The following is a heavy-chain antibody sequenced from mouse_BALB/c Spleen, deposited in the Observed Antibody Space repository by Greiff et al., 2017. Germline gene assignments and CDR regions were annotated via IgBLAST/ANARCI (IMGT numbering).Heavy chain of an antibody. CDR2: ISYSGST. CDR3: ARKEDYGSSYAMFDYAMDY. J-gene: IGHJ4*01. Sequence: EVQLQESGPGLVKPSQSLSLTCTVTGYSITSDYAWNWIRQFPGNKLEWMGYISYSGSTSYNPSLKSRISITRDTSKNQFFLQLNSVTTEDTATYYCARKEDYGSSYAMFDYAMDYWGQGTSVTVSS. CDR1: GYSITSDYA. D-gene: IGHD1-1*01. V-gene: IGHV3-2*02.